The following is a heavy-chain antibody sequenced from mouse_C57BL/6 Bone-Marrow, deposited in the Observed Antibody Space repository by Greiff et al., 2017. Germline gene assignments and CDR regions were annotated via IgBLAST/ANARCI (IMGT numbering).Heavy chain of an antibody. CDR3: TRENYDLYYAMDY. D-gene: IGHD2-4*01. Sequence: EVQGVESGEGLVKPGGSLKLSCAASGFTFSSYAMSWVRQTPEKRLAWVAYISSGGDYIYYADTVKGRFTISRDHARNTLYLQMSSLKSEDTAMYYCTRENYDLYYAMDYWGQGTSVTVSS. J-gene: IGHJ4*01. CDR2: ISSGGDYI. CDR1: GFTFSSYA. V-gene: IGHV5-9-1*02.